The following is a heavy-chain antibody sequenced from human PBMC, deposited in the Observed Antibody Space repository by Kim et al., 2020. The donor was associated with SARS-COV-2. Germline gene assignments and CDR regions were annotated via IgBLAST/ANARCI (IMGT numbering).Heavy chain of an antibody. CDR3: ARDNGYKMDV. CDR1: GFTFSDYW. Sequence: GGSLRLSCAVSGFTFSDYWMAWVRQAPGKGLEWVANITVDGSEKYYVDSVRGRFTISRDNTKNSLYLQINSLRAEDTAVFYCARDNGYKMDVWGQGTTVPVSS. D-gene: IGHD1-1*01. J-gene: IGHJ6*02. V-gene: IGHV3-7*01. CDR2: ITVDGSEK.